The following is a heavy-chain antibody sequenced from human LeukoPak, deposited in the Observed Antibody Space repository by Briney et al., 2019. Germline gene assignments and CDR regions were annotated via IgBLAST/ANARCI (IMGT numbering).Heavy chain of an antibody. CDR2: ISAYHGNT. V-gene: IGHV1-18*01. CDR3: ARDYDSSGYYRYFQH. J-gene: IGHJ1*01. CDR1: GYTFNSYG. D-gene: IGHD3-22*01. Sequence: ASVTVSYQASGYTFNSYGINWVRQAPGQGLEWMGWISAYHGNTNYAQKRQGRVTMTTDKSTSTAYMELRSLRSDDTAVYYCARDYDSSGYYRYFQHWGQGTLVTVSS.